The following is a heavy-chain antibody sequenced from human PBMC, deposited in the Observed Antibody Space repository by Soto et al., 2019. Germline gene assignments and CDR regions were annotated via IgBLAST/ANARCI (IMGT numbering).Heavy chain of an antibody. Sequence: SETLSLTCTVSGGSINTFYCSWVRQPAGKGLEWIGRIFSSGSTSSNPSLESRVAMSVDTSKNHFSLNLSSVTAADMAVYYCAREGSYSAYNFAHGIQLWSFDFWGQGALVTVSS. D-gene: IGHD5-12*01. V-gene: IGHV4-4*07. CDR2: IFSSGST. J-gene: IGHJ4*02. CDR1: GGSINTFY. CDR3: AREGSYSAYNFAHGIQLWSFDF.